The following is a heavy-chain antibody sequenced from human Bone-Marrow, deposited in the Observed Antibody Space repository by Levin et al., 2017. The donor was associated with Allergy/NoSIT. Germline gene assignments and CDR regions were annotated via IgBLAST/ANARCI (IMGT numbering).Heavy chain of an antibody. CDR1: GFSFNDHS. CDR2: TRNKANIYTT. CDR3: AREGDSSAYYIDFDY. V-gene: IGHV3-72*01. J-gene: IGHJ4*02. D-gene: IGHD6-19*01. Sequence: GESLKISCAASGFSFNDHSMNWVRQAPGKGLEWVGRTRNKANIYTTEYAASVKGRFTISRDDSRSSLFLQMNSLQTEDTAVYYCAREGDSSAYYIDFDYWGQGNLVTVSS.